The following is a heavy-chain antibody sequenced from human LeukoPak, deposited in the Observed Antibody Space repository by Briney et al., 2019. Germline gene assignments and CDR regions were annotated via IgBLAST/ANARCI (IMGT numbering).Heavy chain of an antibody. CDR3: ARTGKEGKYYYDSSGYYYV. CDR2: INAGNGNT. Sequence: ASVKVSCKASGYTFTSYAMHWVRQAPGQRLEWMGWINAGNGNTKYSQKFQGRVTMTRDTSISTAYMELSRLRSDDTAVYYCARTGKEGKYYYDSSGYYYVWGQGTLVTVSS. D-gene: IGHD3-22*01. J-gene: IGHJ4*02. CDR1: GYTFTSYA. V-gene: IGHV1-3*01.